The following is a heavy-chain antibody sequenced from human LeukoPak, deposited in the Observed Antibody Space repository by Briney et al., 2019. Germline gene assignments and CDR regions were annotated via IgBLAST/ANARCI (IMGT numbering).Heavy chain of an antibody. V-gene: IGHV1-2*02. J-gene: IGHJ6*04. Sequence: ASVKVSCKASGYTFTGYYMHWVRQAPGQGLEWMGWINPNSGGTNYAQKFQGRVTMTRDTSISTAYMELSRLRSDDTAVYYCARASVVVRAEYIHVRVWGKGTTVTVSS. CDR3: ARASVVVRAEYIHVRV. D-gene: IGHD2-2*01. CDR1: GYTFTGYY. CDR2: INPNSGGT.